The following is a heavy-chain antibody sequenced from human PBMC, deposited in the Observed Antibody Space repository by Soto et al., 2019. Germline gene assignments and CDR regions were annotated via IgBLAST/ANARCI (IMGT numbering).Heavy chain of an antibody. V-gene: IGHV3-23*01. D-gene: IGHD2-2*01. Sequence: QPGGSLRLSCVASGFTFSNYAMTWVRQAPGKGLEWVSGISGSGGTTFYAGSVKGRFAISRDNFKNTLYLQMSSLRAEDTAVYFCVLWYCSRATCPPLNSYFYMDVWGKGTTVTVSS. CDR1: GFTFSNYA. J-gene: IGHJ6*03. CDR2: ISGSGGTT. CDR3: VLWYCSRATCPPLNSYFYMDV.